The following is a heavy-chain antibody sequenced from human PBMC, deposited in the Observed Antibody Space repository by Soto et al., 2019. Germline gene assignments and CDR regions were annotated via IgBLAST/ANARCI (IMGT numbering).Heavy chain of an antibody. CDR3: ARLLGRAEITMIVVVTPNWFDP. Sequence: SETLSLTCTVSGGSISSSSYYWGWIRRPPGKGLEWIGSIYYSGSTYYNPSLKSRVTISVDTSKNQFSLKLSSVTAADTAVYYCARLLGRAEITMIVVVTPNWFDPWGQGTLVTVS. V-gene: IGHV4-39*01. CDR2: IYYSGST. D-gene: IGHD3-22*01. J-gene: IGHJ5*02. CDR1: GGSISSSSYY.